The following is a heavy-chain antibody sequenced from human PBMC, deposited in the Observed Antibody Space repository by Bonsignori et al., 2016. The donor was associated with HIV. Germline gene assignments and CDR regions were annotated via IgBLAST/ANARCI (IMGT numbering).Heavy chain of an antibody. CDR3: GSGSVIGH. CDR2: IKSDGSSA. V-gene: IGHV3-74*01. Sequence: VQLVESGGGIVQPGGSLRLACAASGFDFSIYWMHWVRQAPGKGLVWVSRIKSDGSSADYVDSVKGRFTMSRDNGKNTVYLQMNRLRAEDTAVYYCGSGSVIGHWGQGTLVT. J-gene: IGHJ4*02. CDR1: GFDFSIYW. D-gene: IGHD2-21*01.